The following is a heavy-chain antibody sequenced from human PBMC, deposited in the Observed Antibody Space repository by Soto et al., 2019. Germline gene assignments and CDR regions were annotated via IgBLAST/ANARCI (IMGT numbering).Heavy chain of an antibody. D-gene: IGHD2-2*01. J-gene: IGHJ3*02. Sequence: QVHLVQSGTEVKKPGASVKISCKASGYTFTTYAIHWVRLAPGQGPQWLGWINTVKGNTRYSQNFQGRVTITRDTSADTSFLELTSLTSEDWAVYFCATAIADDAFDIWGRGTMVTVSS. V-gene: IGHV1-3*04. CDR2: INTVKGNT. CDR1: GYTFTTYA. CDR3: ATAIADDAFDI.